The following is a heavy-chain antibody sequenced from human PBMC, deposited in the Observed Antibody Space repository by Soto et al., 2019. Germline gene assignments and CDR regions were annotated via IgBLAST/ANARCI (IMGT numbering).Heavy chain of an antibody. D-gene: IGHD3-10*01. V-gene: IGHV4-39*01. J-gene: IGHJ5*02. CDR1: GGSISSSSYY. CDR2: IYYSGST. Sequence: QLQLQESGPGLVKPSETLSLTCTVSGGSISSSSYYWGWIRQPPGKGLEWIGSIYYSGSTYYNPSRNRRLTISVDTSKNQFSLKLSSVTAADTAVYYCARQGSTNIEWFGEFLYVGWFDPWGQGTLVTVSS. CDR3: ARQGSTNIEWFGEFLYVGWFDP.